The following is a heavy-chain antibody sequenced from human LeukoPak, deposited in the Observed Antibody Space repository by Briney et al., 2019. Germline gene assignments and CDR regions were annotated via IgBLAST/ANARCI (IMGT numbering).Heavy chain of an antibody. V-gene: IGHV4-59*01. D-gene: IGHD3-22*01. CDR3: ARVPYYYDSSGYYKPYYFDY. CDR2: IYYSGNA. CDR1: GGSINKYY. J-gene: IGHJ4*02. Sequence: SSETLSLTCTVSGGSINKYYWAWIRQPPGKGLEWIGYIYYSGNADYNPSLKSRATIAVDTSKNQFSLKLSSVTAADTAVYYCARVPYYYDSSGYYKPYYFDYWGQGTLVTVSS.